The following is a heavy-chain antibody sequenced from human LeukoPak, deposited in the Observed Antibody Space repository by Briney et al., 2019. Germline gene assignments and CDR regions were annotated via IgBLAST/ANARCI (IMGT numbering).Heavy chain of an antibody. CDR3: ARDGIAAAGTSLPYYYYYMDV. D-gene: IGHD6-13*01. V-gene: IGHV1-2*02. J-gene: IGHJ6*03. CDR2: INPNSGGT. CDR1: GYTFTGYY. Sequence: ASVKVSCKASGYTFTGYYMHWVRQAPGQGLEWMGWINPNSGGTNYARRFQGRVTMTRDTSISTAYMELSRLRSDDTAVYYCARDGIAAAGTSLPYYYYYMDVWGKGTTVTVSS.